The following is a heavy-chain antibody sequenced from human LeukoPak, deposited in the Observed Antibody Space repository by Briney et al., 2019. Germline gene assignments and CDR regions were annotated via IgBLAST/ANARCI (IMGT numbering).Heavy chain of an antibody. CDR2: IYHSGST. J-gene: IGHJ4*02. D-gene: IGHD3-22*01. Sequence: SETLSLTCTVSGGSISSGSYYWGWIRQPPGKGLEWIGSIYHSGSTYYNPSLKSRVTISVDTSKNQFSLKLSSVTAADTAVYYCAREKGSSGYYYPLGYWGQGTLVTVSS. V-gene: IGHV4-39*07. CDR3: AREKGSSGYYYPLGY. CDR1: GGSISSGSYY.